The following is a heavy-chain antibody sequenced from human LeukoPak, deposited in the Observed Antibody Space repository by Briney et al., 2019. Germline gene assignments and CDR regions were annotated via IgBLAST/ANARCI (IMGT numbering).Heavy chain of an antibody. Sequence: PSQTLSLTCTVSGGSISSGDYYWSWIRQPPGKGLEWIGYIYYSGSTYYNPSLKSRVTISVDTSKNQFSLKLSSVTAADTAVYYCARGVVPAALNWSDPWGQGTLVTVSS. CDR3: ARGVVPAALNWSDP. CDR1: GGSISSGDYY. CDR2: IYYSGST. V-gene: IGHV4-30-4*01. J-gene: IGHJ5*02. D-gene: IGHD2-2*01.